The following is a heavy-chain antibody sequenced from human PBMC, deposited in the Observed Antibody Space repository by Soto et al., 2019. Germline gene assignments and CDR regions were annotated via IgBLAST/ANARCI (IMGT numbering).Heavy chain of an antibody. CDR2: MNPNSGNT. CDR1: GYTFTSYD. J-gene: IGHJ4*02. D-gene: IGHD6-13*01. CDR3: AYFVNTGGGQQLAADY. Sequence: ASVKVSCKASGYTFTSYDINWVRQATGQGLEWMGWMNPNSGNTGYAQKFQGRVTMTRNTSISTAYMELSSLRSEDTAVYYCAYFVNTGGGQQLAADYWGQGNLVTVSS. V-gene: IGHV1-8*01.